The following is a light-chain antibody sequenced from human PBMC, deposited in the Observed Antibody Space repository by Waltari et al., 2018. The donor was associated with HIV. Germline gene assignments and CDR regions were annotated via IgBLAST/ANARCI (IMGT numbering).Light chain of an antibody. CDR2: RNN. CDR1: SNNVADQG. V-gene: IGLV10-54*04. J-gene: IGLJ3*02. Sequence: QAGLTQPPSLSVGLGQTATLTCTADSNNVADQGAARLQHHQGHPPNVLSHRNNNRASGVSEKFSAFRSGKTAFLTITGLRPEDEADYFCSAWDNTLNGWVFGGGTQLTVL. CDR3: SAWDNTLNGWV.